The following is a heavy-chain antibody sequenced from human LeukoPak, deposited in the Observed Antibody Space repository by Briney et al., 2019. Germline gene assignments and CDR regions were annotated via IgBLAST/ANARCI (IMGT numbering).Heavy chain of an antibody. CDR1: GGSISSSSYY. Sequence: SETLSLTCTVSGGSISSSSYYWGWIRQPPGKGLEWIGSIYYSGSTYYNPSLKSRVTISVDTSKNQFSLKLSSVTAADTAVYYCARVRAYSSGEDYWGQGTLVTVSS. V-gene: IGHV4-39*07. D-gene: IGHD6-19*01. CDR3: ARVRAYSSGEDY. J-gene: IGHJ4*02. CDR2: IYYSGST.